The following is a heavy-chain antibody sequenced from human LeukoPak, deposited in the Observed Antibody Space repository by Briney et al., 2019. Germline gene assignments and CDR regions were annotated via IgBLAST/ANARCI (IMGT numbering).Heavy chain of an antibody. Sequence: GGSLRLSCAASGFTFSSYSMNWVRQAPGKGLEWVSSISSSSSYIYYTDSVKGRFTISRDNSKNTVTLEMNSLRPEDTAVYYCAKDAWSGNGIYDPFDIWGQGTMVTVSS. J-gene: IGHJ3*02. CDR1: GFTFSSYS. D-gene: IGHD2-8*01. CDR3: AKDAWSGNGIYDPFDI. CDR2: ISSSSSYI. V-gene: IGHV3-21*04.